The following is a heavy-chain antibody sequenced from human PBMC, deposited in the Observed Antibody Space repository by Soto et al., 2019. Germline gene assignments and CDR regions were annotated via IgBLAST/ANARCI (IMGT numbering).Heavy chain of an antibody. D-gene: IGHD3-16*02. J-gene: IGHJ4*02. Sequence: GGSLRLSCAASGFTFSSYAMSWVRQAPGKGLEWVSAISGGGGSTYYADSVKGRFTISRDNSKNTLYLQMNSLRAEDTVVYYCAKYLGRPVLSCLDYFDYWGQGTLVTVSS. V-gene: IGHV3-23*01. CDR3: AKYLGRPVLSCLDYFDY. CDR2: ISGGGGST. CDR1: GFTFSSYA.